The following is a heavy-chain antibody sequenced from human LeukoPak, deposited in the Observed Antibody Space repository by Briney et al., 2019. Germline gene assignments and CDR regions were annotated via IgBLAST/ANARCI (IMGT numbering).Heavy chain of an antibody. CDR1: GFTFSCYA. J-gene: IGHJ4*02. CDR3: AREYYYGSGKDY. Sequence: PGGSLRLSCAASGFTFSCYAMHWVRQAPGKGLEWVAVISYDGSNRYYADSVKGRFTISRDNSKNTLYLQMNSLRAEDTAVYYCAREYYYGSGKDYWGQGTLVTVSS. D-gene: IGHD3-10*01. CDR2: ISYDGSNR. V-gene: IGHV3-30*01.